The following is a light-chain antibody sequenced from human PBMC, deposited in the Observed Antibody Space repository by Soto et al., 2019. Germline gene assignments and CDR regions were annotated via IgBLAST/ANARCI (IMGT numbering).Light chain of an antibody. CDR1: QRISSY. CDR3: QQSYSRPWT. J-gene: IGKJ1*01. Sequence: EIQMNKSLSSLYVSEGDRVTXTCRASQRISSYLNWYQQKPGKAPKLLIYAASILQSGVPSRFSTRGSGTDFTLTISSLQPEDFATYYCQQSYSRPWTFGQEIKL. V-gene: IGKV1-39*01. CDR2: AAS.